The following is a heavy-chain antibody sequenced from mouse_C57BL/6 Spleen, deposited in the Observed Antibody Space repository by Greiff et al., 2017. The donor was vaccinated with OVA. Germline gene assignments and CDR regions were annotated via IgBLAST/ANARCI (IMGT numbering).Heavy chain of an antibody. V-gene: IGHV1-52*01. J-gene: IGHJ2*01. Sequence: QVQLQQPGAELVRPGSSVKLSCKASGYTFTSYWMHWVKQRPIQGLEWIGNIDPSDSETHYNQKFKDKATLTVDKSSSTAYMQLSSLTSEDSAVYYCAREGYYGNYSYYFDYWGQGTTLTVSS. CDR3: AREGYYGNYSYYFDY. CDR1: GYTFTSYW. CDR2: IDPSDSET. D-gene: IGHD2-1*01.